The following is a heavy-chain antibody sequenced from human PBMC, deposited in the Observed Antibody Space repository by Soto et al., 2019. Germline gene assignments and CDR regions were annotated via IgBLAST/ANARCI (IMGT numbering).Heavy chain of an antibody. V-gene: IGHV3-30*18. CDR2: ISYDGSNK. Sequence: GSLRLSCAASGFTFISYGMHWVRQAPGKGLEWVAVISYDGSNKYYADSVKGRFTISRDNSKNTLYLQMNSLRCEETAVYYCEKDQGWAIDIWGQGTMVTVSS. CDR3: EKDQGWAIDI. D-gene: IGHD1-26*01. CDR1: GFTFISYG. J-gene: IGHJ3*02.